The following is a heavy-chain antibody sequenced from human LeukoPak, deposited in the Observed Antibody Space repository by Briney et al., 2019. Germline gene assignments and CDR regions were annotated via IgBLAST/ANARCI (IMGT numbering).Heavy chain of an antibody. V-gene: IGHV3-74*03. CDR3: ARDKKSGESSEIDY. CDR1: GFTFSSNA. Sequence: GGSLRLSCAASGFTFSSNAMSWVRQAPGKGLEWVSRINRDGSTTKYADSVKGRFTVSRDNAKNTLNLQMNSLRAEDTAVNYCARDKKSGESSEIDYWGQGTLVTVSS. J-gene: IGHJ4*02. D-gene: IGHD3-10*01. CDR2: INRDGSTT.